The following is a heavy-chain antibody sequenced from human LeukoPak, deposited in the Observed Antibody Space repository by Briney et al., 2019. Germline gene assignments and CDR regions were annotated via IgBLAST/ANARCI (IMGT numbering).Heavy chain of an antibody. J-gene: IGHJ4*02. V-gene: IGHV3-20*04. Sequence: GGSLRLSCAASGFTFDDYGMSWVRQAPGKGLEWVSGINWNGGSTGYADSVKGRFTISRDNSKNTLYLQMNSLRAEDTAVYYCIKNNDYDYSYAYWGQGALVTVSS. D-gene: IGHD3-3*01. CDR3: IKNNDYDYSYAY. CDR1: GFTFDDYG. CDR2: INWNGGST.